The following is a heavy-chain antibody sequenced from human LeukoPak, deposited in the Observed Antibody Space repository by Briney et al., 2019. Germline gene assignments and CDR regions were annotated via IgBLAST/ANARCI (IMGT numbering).Heavy chain of an antibody. CDR2: ISYDGSNK. Sequence: GGSLRLSCAASGFTFSSYGMHWVRQAPGKGLEWVAVISYDGSNKYYADSVKGRFTISRDNSKNTLYLQMNSLRAEDTGVYYCAAQLARGVDYWGQGTLVTVSS. CDR1: GFTFSSYG. J-gene: IGHJ4*02. V-gene: IGHV3-30*03. D-gene: IGHD6-6*01. CDR3: AAQLARGVDY.